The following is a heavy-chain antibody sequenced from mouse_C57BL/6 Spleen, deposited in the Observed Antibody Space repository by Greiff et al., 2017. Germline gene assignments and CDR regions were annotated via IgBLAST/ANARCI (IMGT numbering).Heavy chain of an antibody. CDR3: AREPTYYSNPYYAMDY. Sequence: QVQLQQSGAELARPGASVKMSCKASGYTFTSYTMHWVKQRPGQGLEWIGYINPSSGYTKYKQKFKDKATLTADKSSSTAYMQLSSLTSEDSAVYYCAREPTYYSNPYYAMDYWGQGTSVTVSS. CDR2: INPSSGYT. CDR1: GYTFTSYT. D-gene: IGHD2-5*01. V-gene: IGHV1-4*01. J-gene: IGHJ4*01.